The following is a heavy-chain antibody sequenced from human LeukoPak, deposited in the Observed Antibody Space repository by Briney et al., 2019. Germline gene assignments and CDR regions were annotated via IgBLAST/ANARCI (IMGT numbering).Heavy chain of an antibody. Sequence: SVKVSCKASGGTFSSYAINWVRQAPGQGLEWMGRIIPIFGIANYAQKFQGRVTITADKSTSTAYMELSSLRSEDTAVYYCARVPLGYDPVRDYYYGMDVWGQGTTVTVSS. J-gene: IGHJ6*02. CDR2: IIPIFGIA. CDR1: GGTFSSYA. CDR3: ARVPLGYDPVRDYYYGMDV. D-gene: IGHD3-22*01. V-gene: IGHV1-69*04.